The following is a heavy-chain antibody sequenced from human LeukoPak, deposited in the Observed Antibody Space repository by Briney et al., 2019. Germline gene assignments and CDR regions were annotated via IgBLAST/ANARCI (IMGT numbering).Heavy chain of an antibody. CDR2: IYPNTGGT. CDR1: GFTFTGYF. J-gene: IGHJ4*02. CDR3: ARGPFDY. V-gene: IGHV1-2*02. Sequence: ASVKVSCKASGFTFTGYFIHWVRQAPGQGLEWMGWIYPNTGGTYYAQKFQGRVTMTRDTSISTAYMELTSLTSDDTAVYYCARGPFDYWGQGTLVTVSS.